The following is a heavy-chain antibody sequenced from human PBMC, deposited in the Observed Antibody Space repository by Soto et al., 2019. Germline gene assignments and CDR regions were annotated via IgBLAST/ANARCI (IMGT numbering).Heavy chain of an antibody. D-gene: IGHD6-13*01. V-gene: IGHV3-30*18. CDR2: ISYDGSNK. Sequence: PGGSLSLSCTASGVTFSGYGRHWVRPAPGKGLEWVAVISYDGSNKYYADSVKGRFTISRDNSKNTLYLQMNSLRAEDTAVYYCAKDQYRWQQLVQSFDYWGQGPLVTVSA. J-gene: IGHJ4*02. CDR1: GVTFSGYG. CDR3: AKDQYRWQQLVQSFDY.